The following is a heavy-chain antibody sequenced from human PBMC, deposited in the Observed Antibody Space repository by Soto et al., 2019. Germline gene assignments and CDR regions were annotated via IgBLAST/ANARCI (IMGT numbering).Heavy chain of an antibody. CDR3: ASSSCSGGSCYSNYYYGMDV. CDR1: GYTFTSYA. Sequence: QVQLVQSGAEVKKPGASVKVSCKASGYTFTSYAMHWVRQAPGQRLEWMGWINAGNGNTKYSQKFQGRVTITRDTSASTAYMALGSLRSEDTAVYYCASSSCSGGSCYSNYYYGMDVWGQGTTVTVSS. J-gene: IGHJ6*02. D-gene: IGHD2-15*01. V-gene: IGHV1-3*01. CDR2: INAGNGNT.